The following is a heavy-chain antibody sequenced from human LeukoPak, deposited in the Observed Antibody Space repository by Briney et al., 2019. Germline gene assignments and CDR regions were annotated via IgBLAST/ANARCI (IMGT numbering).Heavy chain of an antibody. CDR3: AKSVVGATPIRNWFDP. Sequence: ASVKVSCKASGYTFTGYYMHWVRQAPGQGLEWMGWINPNSGGTNYAQKFQGRVTMTGDTSISTAYMELSRLRSDDTAVYYCAKSVVGATPIRNWFDPWGQGTLVTVSS. CDR2: INPNSGGT. D-gene: IGHD1-26*01. CDR1: GYTFTGYY. V-gene: IGHV1-2*02. J-gene: IGHJ5*02.